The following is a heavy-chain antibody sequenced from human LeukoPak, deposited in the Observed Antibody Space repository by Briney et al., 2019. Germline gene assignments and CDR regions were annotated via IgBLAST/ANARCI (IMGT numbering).Heavy chain of an antibody. CDR1: GFTFSSYA. Sequence: GGSLRLSCAASGFTFSSYAMSWVRQAPGKGLEWVSAISGSGGSAYYADSVKGRFTISRDNSKNTLYLQMNSLRAEDTAVYYCARETARALFAFDIWGQGTMVTVSS. D-gene: IGHD1-14*01. CDR3: ARETARALFAFDI. V-gene: IGHV3-23*01. J-gene: IGHJ3*02. CDR2: ISGSGGSA.